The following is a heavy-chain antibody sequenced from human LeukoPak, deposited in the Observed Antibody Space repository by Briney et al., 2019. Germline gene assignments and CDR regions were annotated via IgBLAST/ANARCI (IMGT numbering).Heavy chain of an antibody. V-gene: IGHV3-64D*09. J-gene: IGHJ4*02. CDR2: ISSNGGST. CDR3: VKDPLSKYYYDSSGYGG. CDR1: GFTLSSYA. Sequence: PGGSLRLSCSASGFTLSSYAMHWVRQAPGKGLEYVSAISSNGGSTYYADSVKGRFTISRDNSKNTLYLQMSSLRAEDTAVYYCVKDPLSKYYYDSSGYGGWGQGTLVTVSS. D-gene: IGHD3-22*01.